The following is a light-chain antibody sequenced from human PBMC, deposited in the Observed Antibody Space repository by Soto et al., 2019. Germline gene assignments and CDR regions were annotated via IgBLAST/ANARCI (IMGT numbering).Light chain of an antibody. V-gene: IGLV2-14*01. CDR3: SSYTSSTTLE. Sequence: QSALTQPASVSGSPGQSITISCTGTSSDVGGYSYVSWYQQYPGKAPKLMIYDVSNRPSGVSNRFSGSKPGNTASLTISGLQAEDEAEYYCSSYTSSTTLEFGGGTKLTVL. J-gene: IGLJ2*01. CDR2: DVS. CDR1: SSDVGGYSY.